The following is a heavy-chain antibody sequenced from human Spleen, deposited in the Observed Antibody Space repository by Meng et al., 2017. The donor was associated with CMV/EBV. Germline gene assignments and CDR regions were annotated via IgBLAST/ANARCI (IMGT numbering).Heavy chain of an antibody. V-gene: IGHV1-18*01. CDR2: ISVHNGNT. CDR3: ARDKVSGGYCSTTTCPQIFPY. D-gene: IGHD2-2*01. CDR1: RYC. J-gene: IGHJ4*02. Sequence: RYCMSWVRHAPCRGLECMAWISVHNGNTNYAQRFQASVNLTPDTSTNTAYMELRSLRSDDTAVYYGARDKVSGGYCSTTTCPQIFPYWGQGTLVTVSS.